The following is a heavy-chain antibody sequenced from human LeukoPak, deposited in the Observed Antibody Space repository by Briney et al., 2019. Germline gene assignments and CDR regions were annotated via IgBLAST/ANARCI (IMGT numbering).Heavy chain of an antibody. V-gene: IGHV3-49*04. CDR3: TTTVVSGGLGYFDY. Sequence: SGGSLRLSCTASGFTFGDYAMSWVRQAPGKGLEWVGFIRSKAYGGTTEYAASVKGRFTISRDDSKSIAYLQMNSLKTEDTAVYYCTTTVVSGGLGYFDYWGQGTLVTVSS. D-gene: IGHD4-23*01. CDR2: IRSKAYGGTT. J-gene: IGHJ4*02. CDR1: GFTFGDYA.